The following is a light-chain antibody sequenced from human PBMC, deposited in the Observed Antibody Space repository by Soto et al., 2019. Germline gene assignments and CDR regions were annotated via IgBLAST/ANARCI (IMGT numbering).Light chain of an antibody. CDR2: SQF. CDR1: QSLXNN. V-gene: IGKV3-15*01. Sequence: TQSAAPASLAPGESVTLACRASQSLXNNFGWYQGKPGQAPRAVIXSQFTRATAIPARFSGSGSGKEFTLTISSMQSEDFEVYYCRQYNKVPRWTFGQGTRVEIK. J-gene: IGKJ1*01. CDR3: RQYNKVPRWT.